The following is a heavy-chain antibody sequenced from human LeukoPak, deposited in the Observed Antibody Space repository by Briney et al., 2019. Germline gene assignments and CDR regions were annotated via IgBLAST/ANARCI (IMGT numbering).Heavy chain of an antibody. J-gene: IGHJ4*02. V-gene: IGHV1-2*02. CDR1: GYTFTGYY. CDR2: INPNSGGT. D-gene: IGHD6-13*01. CDR3: ARSRAVRIAGPAYYFDY. Sequence: ASVKVSCKASGYTFTGYYMHWVRQAPGQGLEWMGWINPNSGGTNYAQKFQGRVTMTRDTSISTAYMELSRLRSDDTAVYYCARSRAVRIAGPAYYFDYWGQGTLVTVSS.